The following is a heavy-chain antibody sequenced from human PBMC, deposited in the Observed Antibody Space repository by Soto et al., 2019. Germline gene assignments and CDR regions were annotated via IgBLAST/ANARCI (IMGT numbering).Heavy chain of an antibody. Sequence: SETLSLTCAVSGASVSSTYWWSWVRQPPGKGPEWIGEINHRGSANYNPSLKSRVTISVDISKSQFSLRLTSVTAADTAVYYCARVPGPWGQGTLVTFS. D-gene: IGHD3-10*01. V-gene: IGHV4-4*02. J-gene: IGHJ5*02. CDR2: INHRGSA. CDR1: GASVSSTYW. CDR3: ARVPGP.